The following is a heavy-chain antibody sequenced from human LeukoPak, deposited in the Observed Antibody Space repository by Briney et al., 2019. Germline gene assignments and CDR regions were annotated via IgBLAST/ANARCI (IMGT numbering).Heavy chain of an antibody. CDR1: GFTFSSYA. CDR3: AKWKYSNSGIDDY. Sequence: GGSLRLSCAASGFTFSSYAMSWVRQVPGKGLEWVSVISGSGDNTYYADSVEGRFTISRDNSKNMLYLQMNSLRAEDTAVYYCAKWKYSNSGIDDYWGQGTLVTVSS. J-gene: IGHJ4*02. V-gene: IGHV3-23*01. D-gene: IGHD6-6*01. CDR2: ISGSGDNT.